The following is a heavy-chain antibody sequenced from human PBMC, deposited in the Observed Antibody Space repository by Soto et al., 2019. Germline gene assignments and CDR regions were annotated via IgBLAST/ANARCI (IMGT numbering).Heavy chain of an antibody. J-gene: IGHJ4*02. D-gene: IGHD3-16*01. V-gene: IGHV4-4*07. CDR2: IYTSGST. CDR1: GGSISSDD. CDR3: ARQQVWGDFDY. Sequence: QVQMQESGPGLVKPSETLSLTCTVSGGSISSDDWSCIRQPAGKGLEWIGRIYTSGSTNYNPSLKSRVTMSADTSKNQFSLKLSSVTAADTAVYYCARQQVWGDFDYWGQGTLVTVSS.